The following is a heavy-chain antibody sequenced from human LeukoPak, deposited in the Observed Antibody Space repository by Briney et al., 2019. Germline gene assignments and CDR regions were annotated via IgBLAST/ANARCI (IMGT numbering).Heavy chain of an antibody. CDR1: GIAFDKNA. V-gene: IGHV3-23*01. CDR3: ARHKSIAARPKFADAFDI. D-gene: IGHD6-6*01. J-gene: IGHJ3*02. Sequence: PGGSLRLSCAAFGIAFDKNAMTWVRRVPGKGLEWVSTISHSGVATYYADSVKGRFTISRDNAKNSLYLQMNGLRAEDTAVYYCARHKSIAARPKFADAFDIWGQGTMVTVSS. CDR2: ISHSGVAT.